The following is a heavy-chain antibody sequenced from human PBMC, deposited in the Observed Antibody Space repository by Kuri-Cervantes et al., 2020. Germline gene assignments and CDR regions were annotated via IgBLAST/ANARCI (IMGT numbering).Heavy chain of an antibody. CDR1: GGSISSSSYY. V-gene: IGHV4-39*07. CDR2: IYYSGST. D-gene: IGHD3-10*01. Sequence: GSLRLSCTVSGGSISSSSYYWGWIRQPPGKGLEWIGSIYYSGSTNYNPSLKSRVTISVDKSKNQFSLKLSSVTAADTAVYYCARIKGRGVIAFDIWGQGKRV. CDR3: ARIKGRGVIAFDI. J-gene: IGHJ3*02.